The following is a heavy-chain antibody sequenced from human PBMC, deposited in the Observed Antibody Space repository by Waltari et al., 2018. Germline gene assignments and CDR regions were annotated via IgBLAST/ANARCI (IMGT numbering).Heavy chain of an antibody. Sequence: QVQLVQSGAAVKKPGASVKVSCKASGYTFTSYAMHWVRQAPGQRLEWMGWINAGNGNTKYSQKFQGRVTITRDTSASTAYMELSSLRSEDTAVYYCARDKAVAGTYGGLFDYWGQGTLVTVSS. D-gene: IGHD6-19*01. V-gene: IGHV1-3*01. J-gene: IGHJ4*02. CDR1: GYTFTSYA. CDR2: INAGNGNT. CDR3: ARDKAVAGTYGGLFDY.